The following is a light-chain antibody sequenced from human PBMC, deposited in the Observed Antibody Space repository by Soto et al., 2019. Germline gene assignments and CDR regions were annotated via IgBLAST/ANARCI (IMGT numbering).Light chain of an antibody. CDR2: DVS. CDR3: TSFAGSDKLI. V-gene: IGLV2-14*01. Sequence: QSALTQPASVSGSPGQSITISCTGTSSDVGGYNYVSWYQQHPGKAPKLMIYDVSNRPSGVSNRFSGSKSGNTASLTISGLQPEDEADYYCTSFAGSDKLIFGGGTKVTVL. J-gene: IGLJ2*01. CDR1: SSDVGGYNY.